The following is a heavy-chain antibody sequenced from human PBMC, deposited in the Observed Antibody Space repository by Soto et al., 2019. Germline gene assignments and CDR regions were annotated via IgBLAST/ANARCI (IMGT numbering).Heavy chain of an antibody. D-gene: IGHD1-7*01. CDR3: AKDRRAGGNYGFYSDF. CDR2: SSATGSGT. V-gene: IGHV3-23*01. Sequence: GGSLRLSXAASGFTFRSYGMTWVRQAPGKGLEWVSFSSATGSGTYYADSVKGRFTISRDNSKNTLYLQMTSLRADDTAVYYCAKDRRAGGNYGFYSDFWGQGALVTVSS. CDR1: GFTFRSYG. J-gene: IGHJ4*02.